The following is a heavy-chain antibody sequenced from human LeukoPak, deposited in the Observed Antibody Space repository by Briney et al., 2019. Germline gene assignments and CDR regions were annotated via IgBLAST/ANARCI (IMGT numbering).Heavy chain of an antibody. D-gene: IGHD3-10*01. CDR3: AKEFHRVHDAFDA. Sequence: GGSLRLSCAASGFTFSSESMHWVRQAPGKGLEWVAVISYDGSKKYSADSVKGRFTISRDYSKSTLFLQMNSLTTEDTAVYYCAKEFHRVHDAFDAWGHGTMVTVSS. J-gene: IGHJ3*01. V-gene: IGHV3-30*18. CDR2: ISYDGSKK. CDR1: GFTFSSES.